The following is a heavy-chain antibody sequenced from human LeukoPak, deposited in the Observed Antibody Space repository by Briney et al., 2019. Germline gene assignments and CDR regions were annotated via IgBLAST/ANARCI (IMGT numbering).Heavy chain of an antibody. V-gene: IGHV1-69*02. Sequence: GASVKVSCKASGGTFSSYTISWVRQAPGQGLEWMGRIIPILGIANYAQKFQGKVTITADKSTNTAYMELSSLRSEDTAVYYCASRPLYCSSTSCYSPYDYWGQGTLVTVSS. J-gene: IGHJ4*02. CDR1: GGTFSSYT. D-gene: IGHD2-2*01. CDR2: IIPILGIA. CDR3: ASRPLYCSSTSCYSPYDY.